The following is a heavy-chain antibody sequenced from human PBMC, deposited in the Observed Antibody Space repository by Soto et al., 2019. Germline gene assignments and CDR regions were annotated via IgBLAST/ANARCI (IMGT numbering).Heavy chain of an antibody. V-gene: IGHV4-4*02. J-gene: IGHJ6*02. CDR1: GGSISSSNW. D-gene: IGHD3-10*01. CDR3: ARDRALITMVRGVDYYYGMDV. Sequence: SETLSLTCAVSGGSISSSNWWSWVRQPPGKGLEWTGEIYHSGSTNYNPSLKSRVTISVDKSKNQFSLKLSSVTAADTAVYYFARDRALITMVRGVDYYYGMDVWGQGTTVTVSS. CDR2: IYHSGST.